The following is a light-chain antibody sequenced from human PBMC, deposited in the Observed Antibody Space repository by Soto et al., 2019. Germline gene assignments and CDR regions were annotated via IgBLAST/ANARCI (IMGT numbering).Light chain of an antibody. J-gene: IGLJ1*01. V-gene: IGLV1-40*01. Sequence: QSVLTQPPSVSGAPGQGVTVSCTGSSSNIGAGSDVHWYQQLPGTAPKLLISGNNNRPSGVPDRFSASKSGTSASLAITGLQAEDEADYYCQSYDTSRSGGYVFGTGTKVTVL. CDR3: QSYDTSRSGGYV. CDR2: GNN. CDR1: SSNIGAGSD.